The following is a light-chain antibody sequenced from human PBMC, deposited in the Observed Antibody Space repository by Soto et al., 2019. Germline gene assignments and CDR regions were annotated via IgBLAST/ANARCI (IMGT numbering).Light chain of an antibody. CDR1: QSISTY. CDR2: KAS. J-gene: IGKJ1*01. CDR3: QHYNSYSEA. Sequence: DIQMTQSPSSLSASVGDRVTITCRASQSISTYLNWYQQNPGKAPKLLIYKASTLKSGVPSRFSGSGSGTEFTLTISSLQPDDFATYYCQHYNSYSEAFGQGTKVDIK. V-gene: IGKV1-5*03.